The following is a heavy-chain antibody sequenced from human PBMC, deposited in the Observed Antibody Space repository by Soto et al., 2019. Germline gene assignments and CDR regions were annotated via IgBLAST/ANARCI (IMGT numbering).Heavy chain of an antibody. CDR1: GGTFSSYA. D-gene: IGHD6-13*01. CDR2: IIPIFGTA. J-gene: IGHJ6*02. V-gene: IGHV1-69*13. CDR3: ASSKSGSWYNYYYYGMDV. Sequence: ASVKVSCKASGGTFSSYAISWVRQAPGQGLEWMGGIIPIFGTANYAQKFQGRVTITADESTSTAYMELSSLRSEDTAVYYCASSKSGSWYNYYYYGMDVWGQGTTLTVSS.